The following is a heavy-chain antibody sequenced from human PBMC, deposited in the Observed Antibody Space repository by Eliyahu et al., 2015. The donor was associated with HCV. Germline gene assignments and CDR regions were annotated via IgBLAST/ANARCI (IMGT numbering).Heavy chain of an antibody. CDR1: GFXXSPYT. D-gene: IGHD3-10*01. CDR3: ARVLMVRAVINYHYGLDV. J-gene: IGHJ6*02. CDR2: IGSRDHYI. Sequence: EVQLVESGGGLVKPGGSVRLXCAASGFXXSPYTMTWVRQAPGKGLEWVSSIGSRDHYIYYADSVKGRFTVSRDNADNSLYLQMDSLRAEDTAVYYCARVLMVRAVINYHYGLDVWGQGTTVTVSS. V-gene: IGHV3-21*01.